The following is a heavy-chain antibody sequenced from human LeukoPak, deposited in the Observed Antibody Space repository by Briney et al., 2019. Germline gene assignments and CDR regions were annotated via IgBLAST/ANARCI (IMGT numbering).Heavy chain of an antibody. CDR3: ARGFDSKSTYFDY. CDR1: GGSISSGGYY. D-gene: IGHD5-12*01. Sequence: PSETLSLTCTVSGGSISSGGYYWNWLRQPPGKGLEWIGYIYYSGSTNYNPSLKSRVTMSLDTSKNQFSLRLTSVTAADTAVYYCARGFDSKSTYFDYWGQGTLVTVSS. J-gene: IGHJ4*02. V-gene: IGHV4-61*08. CDR2: IYYSGST.